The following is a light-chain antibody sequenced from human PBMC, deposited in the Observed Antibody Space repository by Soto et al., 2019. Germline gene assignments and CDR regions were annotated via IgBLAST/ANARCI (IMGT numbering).Light chain of an antibody. Sequence: ETVLTQSPGTLSFSPGDRATLSCRASQSVSRNYLAWYQQKPGQAPRLLIHGASIRATGIPDRFSGSGSETDLTLIISRQEPEDFAVYYCQQYASSPITFGQGTRREIK. V-gene: IGKV3-20*01. J-gene: IGKJ5*01. CDR3: QQYASSPIT. CDR2: GAS. CDR1: QSVSRNY.